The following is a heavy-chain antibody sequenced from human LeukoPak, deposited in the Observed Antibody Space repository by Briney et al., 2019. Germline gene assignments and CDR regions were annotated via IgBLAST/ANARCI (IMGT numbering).Heavy chain of an antibody. CDR2: INPDGTTT. CDR3: ARDLRGSPDR. D-gene: IGHD3-16*01. J-gene: IGHJ5*02. V-gene: IGHV3-74*01. CDR1: GFTSTTFW. Sequence: GGSLRLSCAASGFTSTTFWVNWVRQVPGKGLVWVSLINPDGTTTTYADSVKGRFTISRDNAKNTVYLQMNSLGGEDTAVYYCARDLRGSPDRWGQGTRVTVSS.